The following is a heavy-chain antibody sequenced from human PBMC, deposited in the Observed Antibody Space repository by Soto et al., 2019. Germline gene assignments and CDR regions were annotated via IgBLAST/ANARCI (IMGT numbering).Heavy chain of an antibody. Sequence: PSETLSLTCTVSGGSISSSSYYWGWIRQPPGKGLEWIGSIYYSGSTYYNPSLKSRVTLSVDTSKNQFSLKLSSVTAADTAVYYCARLPQEAVAGTIDYWGQGTLVTVSS. V-gene: IGHV4-39*01. CDR3: ARLPQEAVAGTIDY. CDR1: GGSISSSSYY. CDR2: IYYSGST. J-gene: IGHJ4*02. D-gene: IGHD6-19*01.